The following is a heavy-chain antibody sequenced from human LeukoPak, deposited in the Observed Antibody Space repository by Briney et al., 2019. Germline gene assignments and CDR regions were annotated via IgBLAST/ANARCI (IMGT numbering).Heavy chain of an antibody. V-gene: IGHV3-23*01. D-gene: IGHD1-26*01. CDR2: ISGSGGST. J-gene: IGHJ4*02. CDR1: GFTFSSYA. CDR3: TRSGVVGALKDY. Sequence: GGSLRLSCAASGFTFSSYAMSGVRQAPGKGLEWVSAISGSGGSTYYADSVKGRFTISRDNSKNTLYLQMNSLRAEDTAVYYCTRSGVVGALKDYWGQGTLVTVSS.